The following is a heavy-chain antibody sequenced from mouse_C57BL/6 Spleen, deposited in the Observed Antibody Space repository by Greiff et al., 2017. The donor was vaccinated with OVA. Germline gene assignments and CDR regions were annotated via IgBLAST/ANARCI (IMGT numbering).Heavy chain of an antibody. CDR2: INYDGSST. D-gene: IGHD3-3*01. CDR1: GFTFSDYY. CDR3: ARAGRGTAFDY. Sequence: VKVVESEGGLVQPGSSMKLSCTASGFTFSDYYMAWVRQVPEKGLEWVANINYDGSSTYYLDSLKSRFIISRDNAKNILYLQMSSLKSEDTATYYCARAGRGTAFDYWGQGTTLTVSS. J-gene: IGHJ2*01. V-gene: IGHV5-16*01.